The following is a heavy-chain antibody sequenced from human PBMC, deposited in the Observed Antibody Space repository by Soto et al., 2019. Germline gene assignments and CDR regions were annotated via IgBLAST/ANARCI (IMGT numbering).Heavy chain of an antibody. J-gene: IGHJ6*02. CDR1: GYTFTGYY. D-gene: IGHD3-9*01. CDR3: ARGRKGLVRYFDWSTDYYYGMDV. CDR2: INPNSGGT. Sequence: GASVKVSCKASGYTFTGYYMHWVRQAPGQGLEWMGWINPNSGGTNYAQKFQGWVTMTRDTSISTAYMELSRLRSDDTAVYYCARGRKGLVRYFDWSTDYYYGMDVWGQGTTVTVSS. V-gene: IGHV1-2*04.